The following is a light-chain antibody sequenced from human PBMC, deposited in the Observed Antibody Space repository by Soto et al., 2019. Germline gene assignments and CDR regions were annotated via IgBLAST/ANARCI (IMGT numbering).Light chain of an antibody. V-gene: IGKV3-20*01. Sequence: EIVLTQFPGTLSLSPGERATLSCRASQSVGSNYLAWYQQRPGQPPNLLIFGASHRAPDIPDRFSGSGSGTDLTLTISRLEPEDFAVYYCQQYGGSVQTFGQGTKVDIK. CDR1: QSVGSNY. CDR2: GAS. CDR3: QQYGGSVQT. J-gene: IGKJ1*01.